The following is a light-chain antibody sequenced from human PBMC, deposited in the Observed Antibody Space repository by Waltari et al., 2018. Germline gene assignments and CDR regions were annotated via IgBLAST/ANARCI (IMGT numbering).Light chain of an antibody. V-gene: IGLV2-8*01. J-gene: IGLJ2*01. CDR3: SSYSDSNNLV. CDR2: EVT. CDR1: SGDLGGYPY. Sequence: QPALTQPPSASGSPGQSVTISCTGTSGDLGGYPYFSWYQQHPGRAPKLIIYEVTKRPSGVPGRFSGSKSGNTASLTVSGPQAEDEAEYYCSSYSDSNNLVFGGGTKLTVL.